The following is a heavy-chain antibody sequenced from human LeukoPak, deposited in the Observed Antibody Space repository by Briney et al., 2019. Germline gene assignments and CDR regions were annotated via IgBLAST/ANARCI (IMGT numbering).Heavy chain of an antibody. V-gene: IGHV5-51*01. Sequence: GESLKISCQASGYGFTTYWITWVGQLPGKGLDWMGMIYPGDSSARYSPSFQDQVTMSANNSITTAYLQWTSLNASDTAIYYCARRQDCGGDCYSMLVDPSRHWVAPWGQGTLVIVSS. D-gene: IGHD2-21*02. CDR2: IYPGDSSA. CDR1: GYGFTTYW. CDR3: ARRQDCGGDCYSMLVDPSRHWVAP. J-gene: IGHJ5*01.